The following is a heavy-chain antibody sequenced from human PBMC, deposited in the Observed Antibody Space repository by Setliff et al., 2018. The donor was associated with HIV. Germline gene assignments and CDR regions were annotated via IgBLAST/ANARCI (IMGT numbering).Heavy chain of an antibody. CDR2: VYYNGVT. V-gene: IGHV4-39*01. CDR1: GGSISGSDYY. Sequence: SLTCSVSGGSISGSDYYWAWIRQPPGKGLEWIGSVYYNGVTYYNPSLKSRVTISVDTSKNQFSLKLSSVTAADTAVYYCASGSPIPATAANWFDPWGQGTLVTVSS. CDR3: ASGSPIPATAANWFDP. D-gene: IGHD2-2*01. J-gene: IGHJ5*02.